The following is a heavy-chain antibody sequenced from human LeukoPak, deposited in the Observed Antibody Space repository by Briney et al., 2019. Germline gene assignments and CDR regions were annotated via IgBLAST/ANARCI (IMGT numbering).Heavy chain of an antibody. CDR3: ARDKFAGCSGGSCYSRIRNWFDH. J-gene: IGHJ5*02. CDR1: GFTFSSYG. CDR2: IWYDGSNK. V-gene: IGHV3-33*01. D-gene: IGHD2-15*01. Sequence: GGSLRLSCAASGFTFSSYGMYWVRQAPGKGLEWVAVIWYDGSNKYYADSVKGRFTISRDNSKNTLYLQMNSLRAEDTAVYYCARDKFAGCSGGSCYSRIRNWFDHWGQGTLVTVSS.